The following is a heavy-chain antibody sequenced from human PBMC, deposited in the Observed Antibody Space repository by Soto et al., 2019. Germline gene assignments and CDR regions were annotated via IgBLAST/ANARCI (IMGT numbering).Heavy chain of an antibody. CDR3: ARSEQYCSSTSCALRYYYYGMDV. CDR2: IYPGDSDT. CDR1: GYSFTSYW. D-gene: IGHD2-2*01. Sequence: PGEALKSSCKGCGYSFTSYWIGWVRQMPRKGLEWMGIIYPGDSDTRYSPSFQGQVTISADKSISTAYLQWSSLKASDTAMYYCARSEQYCSSTSCALRYYYYGMDVWGQGTTVTVSS. J-gene: IGHJ6*02. V-gene: IGHV5-51*01.